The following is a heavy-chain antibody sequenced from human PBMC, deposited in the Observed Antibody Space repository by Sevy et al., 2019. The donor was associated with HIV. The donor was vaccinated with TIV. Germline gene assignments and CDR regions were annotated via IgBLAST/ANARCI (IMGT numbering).Heavy chain of an antibody. Sequence: SETLSLTCTVSGGSISSSSYYWGWIRQPPGKGLEWIGSIYYSGSTYYNPSLKCRVTISVDTSKNQFSLKLSSVTAADTAVYYCARHSYYDFWSGYYTGEGYFDYWGQGTLVTVSS. CDR1: GGSISSSSYY. CDR2: IYYSGST. D-gene: IGHD3-3*01. J-gene: IGHJ4*02. V-gene: IGHV4-39*01. CDR3: ARHSYYDFWSGYYTGEGYFDY.